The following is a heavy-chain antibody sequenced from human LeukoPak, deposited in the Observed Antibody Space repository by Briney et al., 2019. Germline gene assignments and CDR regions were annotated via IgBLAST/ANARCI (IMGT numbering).Heavy chain of an antibody. CDR1: GFSLSGYW. CDR2: NNGDGSTT. V-gene: IGHV3-74*01. D-gene: IGHD3-3*01. CDR3: TSWSDTTAEYFQR. Sequence: PGGSLRLSCVASGFSLSGYWMYWVRQAPGKGLMYISRNNGDGSTTNYADVVKGRFTMSRDNAQNSMYLQMNSLRVEDTAVYYCTSWSDTTAEYFQRWGQGTLVTVSS. J-gene: IGHJ1*01.